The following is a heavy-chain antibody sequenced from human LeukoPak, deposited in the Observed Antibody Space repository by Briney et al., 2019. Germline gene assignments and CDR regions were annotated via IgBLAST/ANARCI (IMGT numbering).Heavy chain of an antibody. Sequence: GGSLRLSCAASGFAFSKYGMTWVRQAPGKGLEWVSSVSSGSTYIYYADSVKGRFTISRDNAKNSLYLQMNSLRAEDTAVYYCARPCRRYGDWNFDYWGQGTLVTVSS. CDR3: ARPCRRYGDWNFDY. D-gene: IGHD4-17*01. CDR1: GFAFSKYG. CDR2: VSSGSTYI. V-gene: IGHV3-21*01. J-gene: IGHJ4*02.